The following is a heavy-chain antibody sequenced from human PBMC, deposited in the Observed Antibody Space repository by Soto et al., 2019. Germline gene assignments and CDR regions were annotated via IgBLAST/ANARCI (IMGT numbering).Heavy chain of an antibody. Sequence: QVQLVQSGAEVKKPGASVKVSCKASGYTFTSYYMHWVRQAPGQGLECMGIINPSGGSTSFSQKFQGRVTMTRDTSTSTVYMELSSLRSEDTAVYFCARGVCTSCYDALNWFEPWGQGNLVTVSS. V-gene: IGHV1-46*01. J-gene: IGHJ5*02. CDR3: ARGVCTSCYDALNWFEP. CDR2: INPSGGST. CDR1: GYTFTSYY. D-gene: IGHD2-2*01.